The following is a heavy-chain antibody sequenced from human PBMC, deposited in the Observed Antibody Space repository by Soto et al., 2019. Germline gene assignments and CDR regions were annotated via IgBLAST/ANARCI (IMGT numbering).Heavy chain of an antibody. J-gene: IGHJ3*01. CDR1: GGPFSNYG. CDR3: AREGSSAS. V-gene: IGHV1-69*19. CDR2: IIPVFATP. Sequence: QVHLVQSGAEVKKPGSSVKVSCTTSGGPFSNYGISWVRQAPGQGFEWMGGIIPVFATPHYAEKFQDRLTITADESSSSVFMELTRPRFEDTAVYFCAREGSSASWGQGTLVTVSS. D-gene: IGHD3-10*01.